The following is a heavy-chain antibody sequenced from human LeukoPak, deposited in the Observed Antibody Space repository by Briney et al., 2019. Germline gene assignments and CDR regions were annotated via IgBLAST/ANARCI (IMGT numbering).Heavy chain of an antibody. CDR3: ARGAMVRGVALLGMDV. CDR2: ISYDGSNK. Sequence: PGRSLRLSCAASGFTFSSYAMHWVRQAPGKGLEWVAVISYDGSNKYYADSVKGRFTISRDNSKNTLYLQMNSLRAEATAVYYCARGAMVRGVALLGMDVWGQGTTVTVSS. D-gene: IGHD3-10*01. V-gene: IGHV3-30-3*01. CDR1: GFTFSSYA. J-gene: IGHJ6*02.